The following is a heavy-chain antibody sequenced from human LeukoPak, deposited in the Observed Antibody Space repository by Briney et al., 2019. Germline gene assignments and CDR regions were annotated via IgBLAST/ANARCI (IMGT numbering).Heavy chain of an antibody. V-gene: IGHV1-69*13. D-gene: IGHD1-26*01. CDR1: GYTFTSYD. CDR3: AREVKGSYADY. J-gene: IGHJ4*02. CDR2: IIPIFGTA. Sequence: SVKVSCKASGYTFTSYDINWVRQAPGQGLEWMGGIIPIFGTANYAQKFQGRVTITADESTSTAYMELSSLRSEDTAVYYCAREVKGSYADYWGQGTLVTVSS.